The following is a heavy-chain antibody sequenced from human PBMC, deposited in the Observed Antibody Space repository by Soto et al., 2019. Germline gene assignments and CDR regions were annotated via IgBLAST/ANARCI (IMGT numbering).Heavy chain of an antibody. V-gene: IGHV3-7*01. CDR1: GFTFRNYW. D-gene: IGHD5-18*01. Sequence: EVQLVESGGGLVKPGGSLRLSCVASGFTFRNYWMSWLRQAPGKGLEWVANTNQDGRERYSVDSVKGRFTISRDNAKNSMHLQMNSLRAEDTAVYYCARDGSGYSTDWGQGTLVTVSS. CDR3: ARDGSGYSTD. J-gene: IGHJ4*02. CDR2: TNQDGRER.